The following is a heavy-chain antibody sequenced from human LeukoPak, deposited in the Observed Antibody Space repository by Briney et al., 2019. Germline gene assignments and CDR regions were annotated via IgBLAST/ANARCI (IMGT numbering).Heavy chain of an antibody. J-gene: IGHJ3*01. V-gene: IGHV1-2*02. D-gene: IGHD3-9*01. CDR1: GYTFTGYY. CDR3: AGPFDFNV. CDR2: INPKSGGT. Sequence: GASVKVSCKASGYTFTGYYMHWVRQAPGQGLEWMGWINPKSGGTSYAKNFQGRVTMTSDTSINTAYMELSRLRSDDTAVYYGAGPFDFNVWGQGTMVTVSS.